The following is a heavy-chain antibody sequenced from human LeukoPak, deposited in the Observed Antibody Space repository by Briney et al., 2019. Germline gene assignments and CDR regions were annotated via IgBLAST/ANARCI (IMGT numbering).Heavy chain of an antibody. J-gene: IGHJ4*02. CDR3: AKRGTRLFDY. V-gene: IGHV3-30-3*01. Sequence: GGSLRLSCAASGFTFRTYAMHWVRQAPGKGLEWVALISYAGNNKYYAASVKGRFTISRDNSKNSLYLQMNSLRAEDTAVYYCAKRGTRLFDYWGQGTLVTVSS. D-gene: IGHD5-24*01. CDR1: GFTFRTYA. CDR2: ISYAGNNK.